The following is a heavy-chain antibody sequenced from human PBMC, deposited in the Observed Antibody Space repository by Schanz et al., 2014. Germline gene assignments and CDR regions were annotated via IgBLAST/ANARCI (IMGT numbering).Heavy chain of an antibody. V-gene: IGHV4-59*08. Sequence: QVQLQESGPGLVKPSETLSLTCTVSGGSMSNYYWNWIRQPPGKGLEWIGYVYYSGSTDYNPSLKRGGTIPLDMSKNEFARNLSSVTAADTAVYYCARLGVGDKAYYYYGTDVWGQGTTVLVSS. CDR1: GGSMSNYY. CDR2: VYYSGST. J-gene: IGHJ6*02. D-gene: IGHD1-26*01. CDR3: ARLGVGDKAYYYYGTDV.